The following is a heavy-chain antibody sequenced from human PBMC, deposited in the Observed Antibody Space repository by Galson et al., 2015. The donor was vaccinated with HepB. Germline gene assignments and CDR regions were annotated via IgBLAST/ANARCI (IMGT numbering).Heavy chain of an antibody. CDR3: ARHERGQDIVMIPAALKY. Sequence: QSGAEVKKPGESLRISCKGSGYTFTSYWITWVRQIPGKGLEWMGRLDPTDSYTNYSPSFQGHVTISADKSISTAYLQWNSLKASDTAMYYCARHERGQDIVMIPAALKYWGQGTLLTVSS. CDR1: GYTFTSYW. D-gene: IGHD2-2*01. V-gene: IGHV5-10-1*01. J-gene: IGHJ4*02. CDR2: LDPTDSYT.